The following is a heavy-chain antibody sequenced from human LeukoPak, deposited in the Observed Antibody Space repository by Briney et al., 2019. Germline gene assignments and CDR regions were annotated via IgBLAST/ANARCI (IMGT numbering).Heavy chain of an antibody. CDR3: AKAPVTTCSGAYCYPFDY. CDR1: GYTFTSYY. V-gene: IGHV1-46*01. J-gene: IGHJ4*02. CDR2: INPSGGRT. Sequence: ASVKVSCKASGYTFTSYYIYWMRQAHGHGLDWMGIINPSGGRTNYAHKFQGRVTMTRDMSTSTVYMELSSLRAEDAAVYYCAKAPVTTCSGAYCYPFDYWGQGTLVTVSS. D-gene: IGHD2-21*01.